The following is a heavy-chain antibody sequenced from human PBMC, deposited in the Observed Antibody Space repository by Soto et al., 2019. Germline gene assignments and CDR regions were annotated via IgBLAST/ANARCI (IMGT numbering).Heavy chain of an antibody. Sequence: QVQLVESGGGVVQPGTSLRLSCAASGITVSTYGMHWVRQAPGKGLEWGGIMWYDGSNKYYADSVKGRFTISRDNSKNILYLQMNSLRAEDTAVYYFARGEVVRYFDLWCRGTLVTVSS. V-gene: IGHV3-33*01. D-gene: IGHD2-15*01. CDR3: ARGEVVRYFDL. J-gene: IGHJ2*01. CDR1: GITVSTYG. CDR2: MWYDGSNK.